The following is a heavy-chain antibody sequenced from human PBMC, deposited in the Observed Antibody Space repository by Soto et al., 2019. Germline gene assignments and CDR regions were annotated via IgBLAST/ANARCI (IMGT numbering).Heavy chain of an antibody. CDR2: ISGNVGSTT. V-gene: IGHV3-23*01. D-gene: IGHD3-10*01. CDR3: AKHRGFVACPFDS. Sequence: EVQVLESGGGLAQPGGSLRLSCAVSGITFTNYAMGWVRQAPGKGLEWVSGISGNVGSTTHYADSVRGRFTISRDNSKNILFRQMNCLRAEDTAVYYCAKHRGFVACPFDSWGKGNLVMVSS. J-gene: IGHJ4*02. CDR1: GITFTNYA.